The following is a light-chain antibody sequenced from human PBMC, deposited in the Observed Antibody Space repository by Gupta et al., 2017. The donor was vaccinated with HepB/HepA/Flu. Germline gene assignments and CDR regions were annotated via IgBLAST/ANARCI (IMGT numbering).Light chain of an antibody. CDR2: ATS. V-gene: IGKV1-27*01. Sequence: DIQMTQSPPSLSASVGDRVTITYRASQVISRYLAWYQQKPGKGPKLLIYATSTLQSGVPSRFSGSGSGTDFTLTISSLQPEDVATYYCQRYDSAPHTFGQGTKLEMK. CDR3: QRYDSAPHT. CDR1: QVISRY. J-gene: IGKJ2*01.